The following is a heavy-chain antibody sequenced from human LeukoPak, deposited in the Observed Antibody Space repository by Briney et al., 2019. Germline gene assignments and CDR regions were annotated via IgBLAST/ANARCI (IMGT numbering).Heavy chain of an antibody. CDR2: INPNSGGT. J-gene: IGHJ4*02. CDR1: GYTFTGYY. Sequence: GASVKVSRKASGYTFTGYYMHWVRQAPGQGLEWMGRINPNSGGTNYAQKFQGRVTMTRDTSISTAYMELSRLRSDDTAVYYCARYSSSWYGGYDYWGQGTLVTVSS. CDR3: ARYSSSWYGGYDY. V-gene: IGHV1-2*06. D-gene: IGHD6-13*01.